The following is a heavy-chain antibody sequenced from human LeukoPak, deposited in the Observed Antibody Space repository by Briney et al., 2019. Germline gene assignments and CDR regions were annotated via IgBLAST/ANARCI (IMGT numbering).Heavy chain of an antibody. J-gene: IGHJ4*02. CDR1: GYTFSSFG. CDR2: ISVYDGNT. Sequence: EASVKVSCKASGYTFSSFGISWVRQTPGQGLEWMGWISVYDGNTDYAQKFQGRVTMTTDTSTGTAYMELRTLRSDDTAVYYCARSIGNPGYWGQGTLVTVSS. D-gene: IGHD1-14*01. CDR3: ARSIGNPGY. V-gene: IGHV1-18*01.